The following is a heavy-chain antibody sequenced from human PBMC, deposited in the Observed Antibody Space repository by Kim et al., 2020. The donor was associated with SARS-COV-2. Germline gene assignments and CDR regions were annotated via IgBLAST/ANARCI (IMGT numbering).Heavy chain of an antibody. D-gene: IGHD2-2*01. CDR2: IYYSGST. Sequence: SETLSLTCTVSGGSISSYYWSWIRQPPGKGLEWIGYIYYSGSTNYNPSLKSRVTISVDTSKNQFSLKLSSVTAADTAVYYCARDRGIVVVPAADYYYYYGMDVWGQGTTVTVSS. J-gene: IGHJ6*02. CDR1: GGSISSYY. V-gene: IGHV4-59*13. CDR3: ARDRGIVVVPAADYYYYYGMDV.